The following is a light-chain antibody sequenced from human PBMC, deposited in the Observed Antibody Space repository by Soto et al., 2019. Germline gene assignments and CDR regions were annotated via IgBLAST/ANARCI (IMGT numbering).Light chain of an antibody. J-gene: IGKJ2*01. CDR2: AAS. V-gene: IGKV1-39*01. Sequence: DIQMTQSPSSLSASVGDRVTITCRASQSINKYLNWYQQKPGRAPKLLIYAASSLQSGVPSRFSGSGSGTDFTLTISSLQPEDFATYYCQQSYSALSTFGQGTKLEIK. CDR1: QSINKY. CDR3: QQSYSALST.